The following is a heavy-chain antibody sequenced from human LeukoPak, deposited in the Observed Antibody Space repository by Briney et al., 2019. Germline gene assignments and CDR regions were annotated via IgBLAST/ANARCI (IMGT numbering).Heavy chain of an antibody. Sequence: ASVNVSCKASGYTFTSYGISWVRQAPGQGLEWMGWISAYNGNTNYAQKLQGRVTMTTDTSTSTAYMELRSLRSDDTAVYYCARTYDSSGYYYDWYFDLWGRGTLVTVSS. V-gene: IGHV1-18*01. D-gene: IGHD3-22*01. CDR1: GYTFTSYG. CDR3: ARTYDSSGYYYDWYFDL. J-gene: IGHJ2*01. CDR2: ISAYNGNT.